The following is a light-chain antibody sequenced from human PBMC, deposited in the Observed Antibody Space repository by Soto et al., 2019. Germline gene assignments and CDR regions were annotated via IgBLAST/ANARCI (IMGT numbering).Light chain of an antibody. CDR1: QSVSSTY. Sequence: EIVLTQSPGTPSLFPGERATLSCRASQSVSSTYLAWYQQKPGQAPRLLIYGASSRATGIPDRFSGSGYGTDFTLTISRLEPEDFAVYYCQQYGSSRLTFGGGTKVEIK. CDR3: QQYGSSRLT. V-gene: IGKV3-20*01. J-gene: IGKJ4*01. CDR2: GAS.